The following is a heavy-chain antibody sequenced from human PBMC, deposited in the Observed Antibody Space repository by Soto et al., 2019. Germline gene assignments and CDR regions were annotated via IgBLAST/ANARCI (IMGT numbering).Heavy chain of an antibody. CDR2: ISYSGST. V-gene: IGHV4-61*03. CDR3: ARAPYSSGWPDS. CDR1: GGSISSGDYY. Sequence: PSDTLSLTCTVSGGSISSGDYYWSWIRQPPGKGLEWIGYISYSGSTKYNPSLESRVTISVDTSNKNFSLKLASVTAADTAVYYCARAPYSSGWPDSWGQGTLVTVSS. J-gene: IGHJ4*02. D-gene: IGHD6-19*01.